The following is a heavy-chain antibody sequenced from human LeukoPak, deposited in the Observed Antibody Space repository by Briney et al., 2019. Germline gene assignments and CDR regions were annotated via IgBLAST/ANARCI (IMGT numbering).Heavy chain of an antibody. CDR3: AKKGGVGSSRLYNYYYYYVMDV. J-gene: IGHJ6*01. CDR2: INRSGST. Sequence: SETLSLTCAVYGGSFSGYYWTWIRQPPGKGLEWIGEINRSGSTHYNPSLKSRVTISVDTSKNQFSLRLTSVTAADKVVYSGAKKGGVGSSRLYNYYYYYVMDVWGQGPTVNVSS. CDR1: GGSFSGYY. V-gene: IGHV4-34*01. D-gene: IGHD6-13*01.